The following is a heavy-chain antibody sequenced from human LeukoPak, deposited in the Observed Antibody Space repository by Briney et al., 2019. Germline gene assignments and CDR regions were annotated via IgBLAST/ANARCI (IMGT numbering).Heavy chain of an antibody. CDR2: ISSSSSTI. CDR1: GFTFNNYN. V-gene: IGHV3-48*01. CDR3: ARDLQNYYGMDV. J-gene: IGHJ6*02. Sequence: PGGSLRLSCAASGFTFNNYNMNWVRQAPGKGLEWVSYISSSSSTIYYADSVKSRFTISRDNAKNSLYLQMNSLRAEDTAVYYCARDLQNYYGMDVWGQGTTVTVSS.